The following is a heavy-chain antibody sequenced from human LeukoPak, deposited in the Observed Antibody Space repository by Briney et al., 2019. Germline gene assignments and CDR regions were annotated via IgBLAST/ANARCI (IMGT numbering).Heavy chain of an antibody. D-gene: IGHD2-2*01. CDR1: GYTFTSYD. CDR2: MNPNSGNT. J-gene: IGHJ4*02. Sequence: GASVKVSCKASGYTFTSYDINWVRQATGQGLEWMGWMNPNSGNTGYAQKFQGRVTMTTDTSTSTAYMEVRSLTSDDTAVYYCARGYCTSTSCLFPLDYWGQGTQVTVSS. CDR3: ARGYCTSTSCLFPLDY. V-gene: IGHV1-8*01.